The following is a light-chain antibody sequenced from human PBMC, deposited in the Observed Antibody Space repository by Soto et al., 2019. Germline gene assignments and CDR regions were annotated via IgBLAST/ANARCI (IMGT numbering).Light chain of an antibody. Sequence: QPVLTQSSSASASPGSSVKLTCTLSSGHVTYTIAWYQQLPGKAPRYLLKIEGRGDYNKGSGVPYRFSGSSSGTDRYITISHLQSEDEDYYSCETWDSNSWVFGGGTKLTVL. CDR3: ETWDSNSWV. V-gene: IGLV4-60*03. CDR2: IEGRGDY. J-gene: IGLJ3*02. CDR1: SGHVTYT.